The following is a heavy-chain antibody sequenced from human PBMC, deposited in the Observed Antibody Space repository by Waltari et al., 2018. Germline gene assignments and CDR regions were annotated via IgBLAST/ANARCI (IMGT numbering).Heavy chain of an antibody. CDR3: ARDILHSFYYYMDV. Sequence: QVQLQESGPGLVKPSETLSLTCTVSGGSMTSHYWSCIRQSPGKGLEWVGYVFHSGSTNYNPSLKSRVTMSLDTSKSQFSLRLTSVTPADTAVYYCARDILHSFYYYMDVWGKGTMVTVSS. CDR1: GGSMTSHY. J-gene: IGHJ6*03. D-gene: IGHD5-18*01. V-gene: IGHV4-59*11. CDR2: VFHSGST.